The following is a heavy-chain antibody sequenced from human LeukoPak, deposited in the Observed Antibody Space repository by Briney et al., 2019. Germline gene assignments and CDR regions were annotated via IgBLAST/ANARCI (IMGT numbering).Heavy chain of an antibody. D-gene: IGHD1-14*01. CDR1: GGSISSGGYY. CDR3: ARNSGTVVDY. CDR2: IYYSGST. V-gene: IGHV4-31*03. Sequence: SQTLSLTCTVSGGSISSGGYYWSWIRQHPGKGLEWIGYIYYSGSTYYNPSLKSRVTISVDTSKNQFPLKLSSVTAADTAVYYCARNSGTVVDYWGQGTLVTVSS. J-gene: IGHJ4*02.